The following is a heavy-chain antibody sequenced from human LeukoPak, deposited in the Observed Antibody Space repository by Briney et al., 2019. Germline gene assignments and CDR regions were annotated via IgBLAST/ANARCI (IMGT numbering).Heavy chain of an antibody. CDR3: ARASRGYWFDP. CDR1: GGSISSGSYY. D-gene: IGHD3-16*01. J-gene: IGHJ5*02. CDR2: IYTSGST. Sequence: PSQTLSLTCTVSGGSISSGSYYWSWIRQPAGKGLEWIGRIYTSGSTNYNPSLKSRVTISVDTSKNQFSLKLSSVTAADTAVYYCARASRGYWFDPWGQGTLVTVSS. V-gene: IGHV4-61*02.